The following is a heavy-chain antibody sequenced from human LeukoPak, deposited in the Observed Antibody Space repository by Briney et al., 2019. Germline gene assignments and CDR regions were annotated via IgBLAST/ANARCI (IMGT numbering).Heavy chain of an antibody. CDR2: ISGSGGST. CDR3: ANLRSAKAYYDFWSGYSASGY. V-gene: IGHV3-23*01. CDR1: GFTFSSYA. J-gene: IGHJ4*02. D-gene: IGHD3-3*01. Sequence: GGSLRLSCAASGFTFSSYAMSWVRQAPGKGLEWVSAISGSGGSTYYADSVKGRFTISRDNSKNTLYLQMNSLRAEDTAVYYCANLRSAKAYYDFWSGYSASGYWGQGTLVTVSS.